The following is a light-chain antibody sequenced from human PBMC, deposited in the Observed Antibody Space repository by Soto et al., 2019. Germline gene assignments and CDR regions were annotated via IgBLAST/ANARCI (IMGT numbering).Light chain of an antibody. CDR1: SSDVGGYNY. CDR3: SSHAGRNKNIV. CDR2: EVS. Sequence: QSALTQPPSASWSPGQSVTISCTGTSSDVGGYNYVSWYQQHPGKAPKLMISEVSKRQSGVPDRFSGSKSGNTASLTVSGLQAEDEADYYCSSHAGRNKNIVFGGGTKLTVL. J-gene: IGLJ2*01. V-gene: IGLV2-8*01.